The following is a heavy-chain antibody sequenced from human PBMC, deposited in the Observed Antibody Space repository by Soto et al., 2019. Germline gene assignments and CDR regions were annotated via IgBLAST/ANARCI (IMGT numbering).Heavy chain of an antibody. V-gene: IGHV1-69*01. CDR1: RGTFSSYA. J-gene: IGHJ4*02. Sequence: QVQLVQSGAEVKKPGSSVKVSCKASRGTFSSYAISWVRQAPGQGLEWMGGIIPIFGTANYAQKFQGRVTITADESTSTAYMELSSLTSEDTAVYYCARGSKVVRGVIIPYYFDYWGQGTLVTVSS. CDR2: IIPIFGTA. CDR3: ARGSKVVRGVIIPYYFDY. D-gene: IGHD3-10*01.